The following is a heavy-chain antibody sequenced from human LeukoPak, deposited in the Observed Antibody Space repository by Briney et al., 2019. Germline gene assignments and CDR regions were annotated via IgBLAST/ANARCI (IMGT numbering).Heavy chain of an antibody. D-gene: IGHD3-9*01. Sequence: PSETLSLTCTVSGGSISSYYWSWIRQPAGKGLESIGRIYTSGSTNYNPSLKSRVTMSVDTSKNQFSLKLSSVTAADTAVYYCARAGADLDYDILTGYYYYYMDVWGKGTTVTVSS. J-gene: IGHJ6*03. CDR3: ARAGADLDYDILTGYYYYYMDV. V-gene: IGHV4-4*07. CDR1: GGSISSYY. CDR2: IYTSGST.